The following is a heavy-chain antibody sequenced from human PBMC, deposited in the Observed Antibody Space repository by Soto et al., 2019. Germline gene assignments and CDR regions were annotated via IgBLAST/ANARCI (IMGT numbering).Heavy chain of an antibody. D-gene: IGHD4-17*01. Sequence: GSLRRYSAAYGFTYSRYSMNWVRQETWKGLEWVSYISSSSSTIYYADSVKGRVTISRDNAKNALYLQMNSLRDEDTAVYYCARYSTVTSGDYWGQGT. CDR2: ISSSSSTI. J-gene: IGHJ4*02. CDR1: GFTYSRYS. V-gene: IGHV3-48*02. CDR3: ARYSTVTSGDY.